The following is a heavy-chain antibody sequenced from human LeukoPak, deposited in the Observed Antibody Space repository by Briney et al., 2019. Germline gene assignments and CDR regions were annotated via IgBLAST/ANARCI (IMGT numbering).Heavy chain of an antibody. V-gene: IGHV3-48*02. CDR1: GFTFGSYS. D-gene: IGHD1-26*01. CDR2: ITASGTAM. J-gene: IGHJ4*02. Sequence: GGSLRLSCAASGFTFGSYSMNWVRQAPGQVLEWVSHITASGTAMFYADSVKGRFTISRDNAKNSLYLQMNSLRDEDTAVYYCASSGSYRFDYWGQGTLVTVSS. CDR3: ASSGSYRFDY.